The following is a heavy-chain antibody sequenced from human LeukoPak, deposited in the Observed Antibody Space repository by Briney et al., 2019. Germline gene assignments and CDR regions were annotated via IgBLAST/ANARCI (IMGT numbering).Heavy chain of an antibody. Sequence: SETLSLTCTVSGGSISSYYWSWIRQPPGKGLEWIGYIYYSGSTNYNPSLKSRVTISVDTSKNQLSLKLSSVTAADTAVYYCARGSGYYYSWFDPWGQGTLVTVSS. CDR3: ARGSGYYYSWFDP. D-gene: IGHD3-22*01. J-gene: IGHJ5*02. CDR2: IYYSGST. CDR1: GGSISSYY. V-gene: IGHV4-59*01.